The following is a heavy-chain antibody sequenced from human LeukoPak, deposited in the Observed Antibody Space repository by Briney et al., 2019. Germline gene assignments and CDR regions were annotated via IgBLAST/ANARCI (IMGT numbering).Heavy chain of an antibody. CDR2: ISNSGDIT. CDR3: ATGYLGCFDWPHFDY. Sequence: PGGSLRLSCAASSLTFSSYAAPGVRQAPGKGLEWVSGISNSGDITYYADSVKGRFTISRDNSKNPLYLQMNSLSDEAAVLFYTATGYLGCFDWPHFDYSGQGTLVTVSS. CDR1: SLTFSSYA. D-gene: IGHD3-9*01. V-gene: IGHV3-23*01. J-gene: IGHJ4*02.